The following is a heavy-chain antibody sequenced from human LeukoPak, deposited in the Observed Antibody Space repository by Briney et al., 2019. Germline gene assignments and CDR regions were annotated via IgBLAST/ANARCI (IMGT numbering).Heavy chain of an antibody. V-gene: IGHV1-18*01. CDR2: ISAYNGNT. Sequence: ASVKVSCKASGYTFTSYGISWVRQAPGQGLEWMGWISAYNGNTNYAQKLQGRATMTTDTSTSTAYMELRSLRSDDTAVYYCARDPRGGYSSSSGELDYWGQGTLVTVSS. CDR3: ARDPRGGYSSSSGELDY. D-gene: IGHD6-6*01. J-gene: IGHJ4*02. CDR1: GYTFTSYG.